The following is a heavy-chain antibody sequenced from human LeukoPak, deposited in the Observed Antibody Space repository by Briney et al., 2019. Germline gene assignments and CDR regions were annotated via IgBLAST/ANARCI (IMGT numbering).Heavy chain of an antibody. CDR2: INPNSGGT. D-gene: IGHD5-12*01. CDR1: GYTFTGYY. V-gene: IGHV1-2*02. CDR3: ARRPGYDRRLSSLDL. Sequence: ASVKVSCKASGYTFTGYYMHWMRQAPGQGLEWMGWINPNSGGTNYAQKLQGRVTVTMDTSTTTVYMELGSLTSDDTAMYYCARRPGYDRRLSSLDLWGQGTLVTVSS. J-gene: IGHJ1*01.